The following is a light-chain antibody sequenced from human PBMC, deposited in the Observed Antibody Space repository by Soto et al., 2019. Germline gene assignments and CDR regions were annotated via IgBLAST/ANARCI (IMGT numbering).Light chain of an antibody. Sequence: EIVLSQSPATLSLSPGERATLSCRASQSVGSYFAWYQQKPGQAPRLLIYDAFSRAAGIPARFSGSGSGTDFTLTISSREPEDFAVYYCQQRSSWPLTFGGGTMVEIK. CDR1: QSVGSY. CDR2: DAF. CDR3: QQRSSWPLT. J-gene: IGKJ4*01. V-gene: IGKV3-11*01.